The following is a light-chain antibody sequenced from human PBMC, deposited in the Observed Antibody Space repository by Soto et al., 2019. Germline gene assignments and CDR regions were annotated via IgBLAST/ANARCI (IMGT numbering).Light chain of an antibody. Sequence: EIVLTQYQATLSLSPAERATLSCRASQSVSSYLAWYQQKPGQATRLLIYEASNRATGIPARFSGSGSGTEFTLTISSLQSGDFAVYYCQQYNNWPAITFGQGTRLEIK. CDR1: QSVSSY. J-gene: IGKJ5*01. V-gene: IGKV3-11*01. CDR2: EAS. CDR3: QQYNNWPAIT.